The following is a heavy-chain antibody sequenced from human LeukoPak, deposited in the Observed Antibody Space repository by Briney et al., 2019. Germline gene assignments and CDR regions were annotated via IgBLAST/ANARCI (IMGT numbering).Heavy chain of an antibody. CDR1: GGSISSYY. CDR3: ARHKTTVVPAATRRXEYYYYYYGMDV. CDR2: IYYSGST. V-gene: IGHV4-59*08. Sequence: PSETLSLTCTVSGGSISSYYWSWIRQPPGKGLEWIGYIYYSGSTNYNPSLKSRVTISVDTSKNQFSLKLSSVTAADTAVYYCARHKTTVVPAATRRXEYYYYYYGMDVWGQGTTVTVSS. D-gene: IGHD2-2*01. J-gene: IGHJ6*02.